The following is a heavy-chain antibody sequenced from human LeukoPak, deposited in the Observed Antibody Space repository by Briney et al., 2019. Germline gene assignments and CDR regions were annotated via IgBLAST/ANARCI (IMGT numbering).Heavy chain of an antibody. CDR1: GGSISSSSYY. Sequence: PSETLSLTCTVSGGSISSSSYYWGWIRQPPGKGLEWIGSIYYSGSTYYNPSLKSRVTISVDTSKNQFSLKLSSVTAADTAVYYCARGRYSSSWYVSPIFDYWGQGTLVTVSS. CDR3: ARGRYSSSWYVSPIFDY. V-gene: IGHV4-39*07. D-gene: IGHD6-13*01. CDR2: IYYSGST. J-gene: IGHJ4*02.